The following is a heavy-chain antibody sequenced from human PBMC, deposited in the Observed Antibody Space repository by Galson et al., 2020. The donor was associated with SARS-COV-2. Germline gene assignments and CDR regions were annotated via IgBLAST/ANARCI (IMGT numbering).Heavy chain of an antibody. CDR2: ISYSGGT. V-gene: IGHV4-31*03. Sequence: ETSETLSLTCTVSGGSISSGGYYWSWIRQHPGKGLEWIGYISYSGGTYYNPSLKSRITISVDTSKNQFSLRLSSVTAADTAVYYCAREVAGERQFDYWGQGTLVTVSS. D-gene: IGHD6-25*01. CDR1: GGSISSGGYY. J-gene: IGHJ4*02. CDR3: AREVAGERQFDY.